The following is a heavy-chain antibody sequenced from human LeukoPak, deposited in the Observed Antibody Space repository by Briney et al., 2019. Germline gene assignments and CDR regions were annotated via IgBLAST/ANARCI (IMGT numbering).Heavy chain of an antibody. CDR1: GGSISSGGYY. D-gene: IGHD3-22*01. V-gene: IGHV4-31*03. Sequence: PSQTLSLTCTVSGGSISSGGYYWSWIRQHPGKGLEWTGYIYYSGSTYYNPSLKSRVTISVDTSKNQFSLKLSSVTAADTAVYYCARANLHYDSSGLPLPFDYWGQGTLVTVSS. CDR2: IYYSGST. CDR3: ARANLHYDSSGLPLPFDY. J-gene: IGHJ4*02.